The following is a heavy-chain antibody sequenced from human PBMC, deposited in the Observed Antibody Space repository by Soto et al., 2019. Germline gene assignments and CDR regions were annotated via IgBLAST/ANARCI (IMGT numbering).Heavy chain of an antibody. Sequence: QVQLQQWGARLLKPSETLSLTCGVNDGSLSDYFWSWIRQFPGKGLEWIGEINTSGSTSNNPSLKSRVTPAIDASMNQFSLRLSSVTAADMAVYYCARRGRYCSGRNSCYYSFDSWVQGTLVTVSA. CDR1: DGSLSDYF. D-gene: IGHD2-15*01. CDR2: INTSGST. CDR3: ARRGRYCSGRNSCYYSFDS. J-gene: IGHJ4*02. V-gene: IGHV4-34*01.